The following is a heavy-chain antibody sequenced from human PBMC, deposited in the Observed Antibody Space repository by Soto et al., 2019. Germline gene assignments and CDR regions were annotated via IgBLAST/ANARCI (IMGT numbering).Heavy chain of an antibody. V-gene: IGHV5-10-1*01. CDR3: ARKVGSYYPYGMDV. D-gene: IGHD3-10*01. CDR2: IDPSDSYT. Sequence: PGESLKISCKGSGYSFTSYWISWVRQMTGKGLEWMGRIDPSDSYTNYSPSFQGHVTISADKSISTAYLQWSSLKASDTAMYYCARKVGSYYPYGMDVWGQGTTVTVSS. CDR1: GYSFTSYW. J-gene: IGHJ6*02.